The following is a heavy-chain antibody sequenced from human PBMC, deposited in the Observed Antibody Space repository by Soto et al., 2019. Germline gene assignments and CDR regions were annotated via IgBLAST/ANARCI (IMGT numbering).Heavy chain of an antibody. V-gene: IGHV1-18*01. CDR1: GYTFASYG. CDR3: ARGLYPYGDYVADY. Sequence: ASVKVSCKDSGYTFASYGMSWVRRATGQGLEWMGWISAYNGNTNYAQKLQGRVTMTTDTSTSTAYMELRSLRSDDTAVYYCARGLYPYGDYVADYWGQGTLVTVSS. D-gene: IGHD4-17*01. CDR2: ISAYNGNT. J-gene: IGHJ4*02.